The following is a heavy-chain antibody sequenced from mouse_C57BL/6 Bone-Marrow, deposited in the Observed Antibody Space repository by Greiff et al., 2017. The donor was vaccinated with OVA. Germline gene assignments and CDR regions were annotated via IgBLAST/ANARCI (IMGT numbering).Heavy chain of an antibody. D-gene: IGHD2-2*01. V-gene: IGHV14-4*01. J-gene: IGHJ3*01. CDR1: GFNIKDDY. CDR2: IDPENGDT. CDR3: TTRGYDSETAWFAY. Sequence: VQLKESGAELVRPGASVKLSCTASGFNIKDDYMHWVKQRPEQGLEWIGWIDPENGDTESASKFQGKATITADTSSNTAYLQLSSLTSEDTAVYYCTTRGYDSETAWFAYWGQGTLVTVSA.